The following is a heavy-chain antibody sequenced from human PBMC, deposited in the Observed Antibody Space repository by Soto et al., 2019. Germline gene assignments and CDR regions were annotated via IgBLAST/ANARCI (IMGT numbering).Heavy chain of an antibody. Sequence: VQLVESGGGLVQPGGSLRLSCEASGFMFSIYTLNWVRQAPGKGLEWISYISAGSDAIHYADSVKGRFTVSRDNAKNSLYLQMNSLSDEDTAVYFGARLYGTSRGGTWFDPWGEGTLVTVSS. J-gene: IGHJ5*02. CDR3: ARLYGTSRGGTWFDP. V-gene: IGHV3-48*02. CDR1: GFMFSIYT. D-gene: IGHD1-26*01. CDR2: ISAGSDAI.